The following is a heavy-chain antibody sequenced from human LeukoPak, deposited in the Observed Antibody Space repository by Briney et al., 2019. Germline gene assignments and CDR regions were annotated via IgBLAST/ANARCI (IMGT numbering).Heavy chain of an antibody. V-gene: IGHV3-30*04. J-gene: IGHJ6*02. CDR3: AREGGGYEGNYYYYYGMDV. CDR1: GFTFSSYA. Sequence: PGRSLRLSCAASGFTFSSYAMHWVRQAPGKGLEWAAVISYDGSNKYYADSVKGRFTISRDNSKNTLYLQMNSLRAEDTAVYYCAREGGGYEGNYYYYYGMDVWGQGTTVTVSS. CDR2: ISYDGSNK. D-gene: IGHD5-12*01.